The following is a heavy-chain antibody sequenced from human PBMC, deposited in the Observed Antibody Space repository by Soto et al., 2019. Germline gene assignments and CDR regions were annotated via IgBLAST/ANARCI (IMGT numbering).Heavy chain of an antibody. CDR2: ISYDGSNK. V-gene: IGHV3-30-3*01. CDR3: ARDSGYSYGPLDY. Sequence: VGSLRLSCAASGFTFSSYAMHWVRQAPGKGLEWVAVISYDGSNKYYADSVKGRFTISRDNSKNTLYLQMNSLRAEDTAVYYCARDSGYSYGPLDYWGQGTLVTVSS. CDR1: GFTFSSYA. J-gene: IGHJ4*02. D-gene: IGHD5-18*01.